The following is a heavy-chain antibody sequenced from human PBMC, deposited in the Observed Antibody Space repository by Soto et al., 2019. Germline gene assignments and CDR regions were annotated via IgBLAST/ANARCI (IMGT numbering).Heavy chain of an antibody. CDR2: ISDDGTNK. J-gene: IGHJ4*02. CDR3: VRRLTTTVTAMGY. V-gene: IGHV3-30-3*01. D-gene: IGHD4-17*01. Sequence: QVQLEESGGGVVQPGRSLRLSCNGSGFTFSSYAIQWVRQAPGKGLEWVAAISDDGTNKHTADSVKGRFTISRDNSRNTVYLQVNSLRVEDTAGYYCVRRLTTTVTAMGYWGQGTPVTVPS. CDR1: GFTFSSYA.